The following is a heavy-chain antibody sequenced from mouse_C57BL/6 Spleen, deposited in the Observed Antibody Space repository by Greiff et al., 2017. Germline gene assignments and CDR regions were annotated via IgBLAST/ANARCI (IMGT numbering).Heavy chain of an antibody. CDR1: GFTFSDYG. CDR3: ARKGYSNYWYFDV. V-gene: IGHV5-17*01. Sequence: EVQVVESGGGLVKPGGSLKLSCAASGFTFSDYGMHWVRQAPEKGLEWVAYISSGSSTSYYADTVKGRFTISRDNAKNTLFLQMTSLRSEDTAMYDCARKGYSNYWYFDVWGTGTTVTVSS. CDR2: ISSGSSTS. J-gene: IGHJ1*03. D-gene: IGHD2-5*01.